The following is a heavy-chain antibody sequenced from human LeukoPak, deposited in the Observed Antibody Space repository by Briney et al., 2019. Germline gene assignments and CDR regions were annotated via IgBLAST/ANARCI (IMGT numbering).Heavy chain of an antibody. D-gene: IGHD3-3*01. CDR2: MSPNSGNT. CDR3: ARGFGVDYYYYMDV. J-gene: IGHJ6*03. Sequence: ASVKVSCKASGYTFTSYDINWVRQATGQGLEWMGWMSPNSGNTGYAQKFQGRVTITRNTSISTAYMELSSLRSEDTAVYYCARGFGVDYYYYMDVWDEGTTVIVSS. V-gene: IGHV1-8*03. CDR1: GYTFTSYD.